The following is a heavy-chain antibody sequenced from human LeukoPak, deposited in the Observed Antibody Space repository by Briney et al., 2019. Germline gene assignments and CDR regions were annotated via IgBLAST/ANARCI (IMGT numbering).Heavy chain of an antibody. CDR2: INAGNGNT. D-gene: IGHD3-10*01. V-gene: IGHV1-3*01. Sequence: GASVKVSCKASGYTFTTYGISWVRQAPGQGLEWMGWINAGNGNTKYSQKFQGRVTITRDTSASTAYMELSSLRSEDTAVYYCARDRALHYYGSGSPYNWFDPWGQGTLVTVSS. J-gene: IGHJ5*02. CDR1: GYTFTTYG. CDR3: ARDRALHYYGSGSPYNWFDP.